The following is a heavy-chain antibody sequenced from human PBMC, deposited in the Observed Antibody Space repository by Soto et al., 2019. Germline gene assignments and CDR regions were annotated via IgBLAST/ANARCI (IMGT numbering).Heavy chain of an antibody. D-gene: IGHD3-22*01. CDR3: VRVLDSSWYADL. CDR1: GGSVSNASFY. Sequence: QVQLQESGPGLVKPSETLSLTCSVSGGSVSNASFYWTWIRQAPGTGLEYIGYIFYTGVTNYNPSRSSRVTIYLDTSKNHFSLKLNSMTAADTDVYYCVRVLDSSWYADLWGRGTLVTVSS. J-gene: IGHJ2*01. CDR2: IFYTGVT. V-gene: IGHV4-61*03.